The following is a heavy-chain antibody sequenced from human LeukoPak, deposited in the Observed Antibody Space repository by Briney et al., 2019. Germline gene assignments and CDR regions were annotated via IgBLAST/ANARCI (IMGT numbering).Heavy chain of an antibody. CDR1: GFTFSSYA. CDR3: ARDSRPGLRYFDWPWEN. V-gene: IGHV3-64*01. J-gene: IGHJ4*02. Sequence: PGGSLRLSCAASGFTFSSYAMHWVRQAPGKGLEYVSAISSNGGSTYYANSVKGRFTISRDNSKNTLYLQMGSLRAEDMAVYYCARDSRPGLRYFDWPWENWGQGTLVTVSS. CDR2: ISSNGGST. D-gene: IGHD3-9*01.